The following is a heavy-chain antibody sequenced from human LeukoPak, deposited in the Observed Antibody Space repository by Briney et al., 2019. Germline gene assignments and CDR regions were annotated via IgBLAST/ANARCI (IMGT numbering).Heavy chain of an antibody. CDR1: GFTFSSYS. D-gene: IGHD6-13*01. J-gene: IGHJ4*02. CDR3: ARGGIAAATEYDY. Sequence: GRSLRLSCAASGFTFSSYSMNWVRQAPGKGLEWVSSISSSSSYIYYADSVKGRFTISRDNAKNSLYLQMNSLRAEDTAVYYCARGGIAAATEYDYWGQGTLVTVSS. CDR2: ISSSSSYI. V-gene: IGHV3-21*01.